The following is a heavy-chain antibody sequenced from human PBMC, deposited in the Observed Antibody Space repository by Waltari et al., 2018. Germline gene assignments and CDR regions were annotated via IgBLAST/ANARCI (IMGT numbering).Heavy chain of an antibody. Sequence: QVRLVQSGAEVKKPGSSVKVSCKTSGGSFSKYSLTWVRQAPGQGLEWMGGISPGAGIPNYAQKYQGRVTSSADESTHTIYMELSSLRSEDTAVYYCARDGVLGLESNVHYSNTFDLWGQGTLVTVSS. V-gene: IGHV1-69*12. J-gene: IGHJ3*01. D-gene: IGHD3-22*01. CDR3: ARDGVLGLESNVHYSNTFDL. CDR2: ISPGAGIP. CDR1: GGSFSKYS.